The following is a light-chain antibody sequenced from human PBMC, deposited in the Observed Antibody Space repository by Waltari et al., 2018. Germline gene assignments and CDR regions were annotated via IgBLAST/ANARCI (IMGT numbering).Light chain of an antibody. J-gene: IGLJ2*01. V-gene: IGLV2-14*03. CDR3: ISYTSSSTCVV. CDR2: DVT. Sequence: QSALTQPASVSGSPGQSLPIPCTGTSSDVGGYKYVSWYQQHPGKAPRLKIYDVTTRPSGVSNRFSGSKSGTTASLTISGLQAEDEADYYCISYTSSSTCVVFGGGTKLTVL. CDR1: SSDVGGYKY.